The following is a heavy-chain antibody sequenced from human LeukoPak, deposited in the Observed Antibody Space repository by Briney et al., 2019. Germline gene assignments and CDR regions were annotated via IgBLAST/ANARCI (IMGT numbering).Heavy chain of an antibody. CDR3: ARDLFVVTRRDAFDI. CDR1: GGSITSDTYY. D-gene: IGHD4-23*01. V-gene: IGHV4-61*09. CDR2: ISNTGST. Sequence: SQTLSLTCTVSGGSITSDTYYWNWIRQPAGKGLEWIGHISNTGSTNYNPSLKSRVTISIDTSKNQFSLKLSSVTAADTAVYYCARDLFVVTRRDAFDIWGQGTMVTVPS. J-gene: IGHJ3*02.